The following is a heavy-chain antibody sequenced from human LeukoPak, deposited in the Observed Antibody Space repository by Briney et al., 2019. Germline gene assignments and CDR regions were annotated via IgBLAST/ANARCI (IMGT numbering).Heavy chain of an antibody. Sequence: SETLSLTCTVSGGSISSSSYYWGWIRQPPGKGLEWIGSIYYSGSTYYNPSLKSRVTISVDTSKNQFSLKLSSVTAADTAVYYCAVIVEGAFDIWGQGTMVTVSS. CDR1: GGSISSSSYY. J-gene: IGHJ3*02. CDR3: AVIVEGAFDI. CDR2: IYYSGST. D-gene: IGHD1-26*01. V-gene: IGHV4-39*01.